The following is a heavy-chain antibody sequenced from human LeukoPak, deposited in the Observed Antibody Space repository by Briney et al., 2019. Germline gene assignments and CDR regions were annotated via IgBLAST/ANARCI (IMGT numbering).Heavy chain of an antibody. V-gene: IGHV3-11*01. CDR3: ARSKSGSYYSFVPDFDY. CDR1: GFTFSDYY. CDR2: ISSSGSTI. Sequence: GSLRLSCAASGFTFSDYYMSWIRQAPGKRLEWVSYISSSGSTIYYADSVKGRFTISRDNAKNSLYLQMNSLRAEDTAVYYCARSKSGSYYSFVPDFDYWGQGTLATVSS. J-gene: IGHJ4*02. D-gene: IGHD1-26*01.